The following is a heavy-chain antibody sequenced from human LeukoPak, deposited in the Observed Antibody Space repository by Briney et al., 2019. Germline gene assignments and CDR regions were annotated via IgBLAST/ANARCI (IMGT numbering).Heavy chain of an antibody. V-gene: IGHV1-69*06. CDR1: GGTFSSYA. Sequence: SVKVSCKASGGTFSSYAISWVRQAPGQGLEWMGGIIPIFGTANYAQKFQGRVTITADKSTSTAYMELSRLRSDDTAVYYCAREGYYGSGFVFYMDVWGKGTTVTISS. CDR3: AREGYYGSGFVFYMDV. J-gene: IGHJ6*03. CDR2: IIPIFGTA. D-gene: IGHD3-10*01.